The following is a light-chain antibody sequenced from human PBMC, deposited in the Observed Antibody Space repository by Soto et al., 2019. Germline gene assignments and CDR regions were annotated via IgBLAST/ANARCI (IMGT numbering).Light chain of an antibody. Sequence: EIVMTQSPATLSVSPGERATLSCRASQSVGGNLAWYQQKPGQAPRLLIYGASTRATGIPARFSGSGSGTESTLTISSLQSEDFAVYYCQQYTYWPPVTFGQGTKVEIK. CDR2: GAS. CDR1: QSVGGN. V-gene: IGKV3-15*01. J-gene: IGKJ1*01. CDR3: QQYTYWPPVT.